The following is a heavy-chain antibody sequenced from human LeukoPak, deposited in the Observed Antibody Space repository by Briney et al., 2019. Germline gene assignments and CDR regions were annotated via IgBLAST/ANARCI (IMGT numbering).Heavy chain of an antibody. V-gene: IGHV4-31*03. D-gene: IGHD3-10*01. CDR3: ARAGRGDNYYYHIGV. J-gene: IGHJ6*03. Sequence: SETLSLTCTVSGGSISSGGTYWSWIRQHPGKGLEWIGYIYHRGSTYYNPSLESRVTMLVDTSKNQFSLNINSVTAADTAVYFCARAGRGDNYYYHIGVWGKGTTVTVSS. CDR2: IYHRGST. CDR1: GGSISSGGTY.